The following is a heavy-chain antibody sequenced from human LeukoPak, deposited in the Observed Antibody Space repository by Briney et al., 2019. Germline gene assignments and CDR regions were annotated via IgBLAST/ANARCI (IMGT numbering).Heavy chain of an antibody. CDR3: ARARPFFDY. CDR2: INYSGST. Sequence: SQTLSLTCAAYGGSFSGYYWSWIRQPPGKGLEWIGEINYSGSTNYNPSLKSRVTISVDTSKNQFSLKLSSVTAADTAVYYCARARPFFDYWGQGTLVTVSS. V-gene: IGHV4-34*01. CDR1: GGSFSGYY. J-gene: IGHJ4*02.